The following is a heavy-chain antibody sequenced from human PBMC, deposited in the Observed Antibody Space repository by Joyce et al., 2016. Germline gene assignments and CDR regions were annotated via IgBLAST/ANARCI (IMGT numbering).Heavy chain of an antibody. Sequence: EVQLVESGGGLVKPGGSLRLSCAASGFSFRNAWVTWVRQAPGKGLAWVGRVKSKSQCGTTDYAAPVKGRFTISRDDSRDTAYLQMNSLKSEDTGVYFCVTGLCIGTACHWDDAFDVWGQGTMVTVSS. V-gene: IGHV3-15*01. J-gene: IGHJ3*01. CDR2: VKSKSQCGTT. CDR3: VTGLCIGTACHWDDAFDV. D-gene: IGHD2-2*01. CDR1: GFSFRNAW.